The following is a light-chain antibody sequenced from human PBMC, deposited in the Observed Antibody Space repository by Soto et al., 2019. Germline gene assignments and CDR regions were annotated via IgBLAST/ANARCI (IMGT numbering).Light chain of an antibody. Sequence: IGLKKSPGTLSVSPGERATLSCRASQSVSSSYLAWYQQKPGQAPKLLIYGASNRATGIPDRFSGSESGTDFTLTISRLEPEDFAVYYCHQYDRSPWTFGQGTKV. CDR1: QSVSSSY. J-gene: IGKJ1*01. V-gene: IGKV3-20*01. CDR3: HQYDRSPWT. CDR2: GAS.